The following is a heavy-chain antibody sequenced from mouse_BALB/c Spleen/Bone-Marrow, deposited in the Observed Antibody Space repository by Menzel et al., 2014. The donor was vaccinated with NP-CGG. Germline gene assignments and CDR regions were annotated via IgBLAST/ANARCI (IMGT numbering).Heavy chain of an antibody. D-gene: IGHD1-1*01. V-gene: IGHV14-3*02. Sequence: EVQVVESGAELVKPGASVKLSCTASGFNIKDTYMHWVKQRPEQGLEWIGRIDPANGNTKYDPKFQGKATITADTSSNTAYLQLSSLTSEDTAVNYCASYYYGHYFDYWGQGTTLTVSS. J-gene: IGHJ2*01. CDR1: GFNIKDTY. CDR2: IDPANGNT. CDR3: ASYYYGHYFDY.